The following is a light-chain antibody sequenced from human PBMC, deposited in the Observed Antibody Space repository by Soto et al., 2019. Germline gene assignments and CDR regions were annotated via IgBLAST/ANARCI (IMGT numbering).Light chain of an antibody. CDR1: QSISSD. CDR3: QQYNNWPQT. J-gene: IGKJ1*01. Sequence: EVVLTQSPDTLSLSPGERATLSCRASQSISSDYLVWYQQKPGQAPRLLIYGASTRATGIPARFSGSGSGTEFTLTISSLQSEDFAVYYCQQYNNWPQTFGQGTKVDIK. V-gene: IGKV3-15*01. CDR2: GAS.